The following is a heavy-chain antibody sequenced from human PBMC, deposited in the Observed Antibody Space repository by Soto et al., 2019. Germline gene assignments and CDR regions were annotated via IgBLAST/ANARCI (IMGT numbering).Heavy chain of an antibody. J-gene: IGHJ6*02. CDR2: IYYSGST. D-gene: IGHD5-18*01. CDR1: GGSISSYY. Sequence: SETLSLTCTVSGGSISSYYWSWIRQPPGKGLEWIGYIYYSGSTNYNPSLKSRVTISVDTSKNQFSLKLSSVTAADTAVYYCARGWGTAMVTFYYYGMDVWGQGTTVTVS. CDR3: ARGWGTAMVTFYYYGMDV. V-gene: IGHV4-59*01.